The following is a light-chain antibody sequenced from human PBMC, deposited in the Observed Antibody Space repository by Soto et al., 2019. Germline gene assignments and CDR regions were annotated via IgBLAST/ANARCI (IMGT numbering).Light chain of an antibody. CDR1: QSIANY. V-gene: IGKV1-27*01. CDR3: QKYNTAPFT. CDR2: AAS. J-gene: IGKJ3*01. Sequence: DIQMTQSPSSLSASVGDRVTIICRASQSIANYLAWYQQKPGKVPKLLIYAASILKSGVPSRFSGSQYGTDFTLTISSLQPEDVATYYCQKYNTAPFTFGPGTKVDVK.